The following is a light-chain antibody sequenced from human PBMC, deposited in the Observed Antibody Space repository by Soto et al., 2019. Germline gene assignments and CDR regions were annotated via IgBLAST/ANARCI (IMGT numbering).Light chain of an antibody. J-gene: IGKJ1*01. V-gene: IGKV1-27*01. CDR1: QGIRHY. CDR2: EAS. Sequence: DIQMTQSPSSLSSSLGDRVTITCRASQGIRHYLAWYQQKPGKVPKLLIYEASNLQSGVQSRFRGGGSGTESTLTIRSLEPEDSAVYYCKQHLGRHTCGQGTKVDIK. CDR3: KQHLGRHT.